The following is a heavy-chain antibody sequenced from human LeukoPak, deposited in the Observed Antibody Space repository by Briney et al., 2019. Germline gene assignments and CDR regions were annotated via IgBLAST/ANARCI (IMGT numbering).Heavy chain of an antibody. CDR3: AGTDGGAFDY. V-gene: IGHV4-34*01. CDR1: GGSFSGYY. D-gene: IGHD4-17*01. Sequence: SETLSLTCAVYGGSFSGYYWSWTRQPPGKGLEWIGEINHSGSTNYNPSLKSRVTISVDTSKNQFSLKLSSVTAADTAVYYCAGTDGGAFDYWGQGTLVTVSS. CDR2: INHSGST. J-gene: IGHJ4*02.